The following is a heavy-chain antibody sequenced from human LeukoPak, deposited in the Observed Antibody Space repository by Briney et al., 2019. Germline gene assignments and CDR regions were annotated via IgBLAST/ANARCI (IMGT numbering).Heavy chain of an antibody. D-gene: IGHD2-15*01. V-gene: IGHV3-21*01. J-gene: IGHJ4*02. CDR1: GFTFSSYS. CDR3: AREDCSGGSCYSVRYDY. Sequence: GGSLRLSCAASGFTFSSYSMNWVRQAPGKGLEWVSSISSSSSYIYYADSVKGRFTISRDNAKNSLYLQMNSLRAEDTAVYYCAREDCSGGSCYSVRYDYWGQGTLVTVSS. CDR2: ISSSSSYI.